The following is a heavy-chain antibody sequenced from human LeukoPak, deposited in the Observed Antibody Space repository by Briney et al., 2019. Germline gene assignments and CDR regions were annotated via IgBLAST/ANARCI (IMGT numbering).Heavy chain of an antibody. V-gene: IGHV3-73*01. CDR2: IRSRGGNYAT. Sequence: GGSLRLSCSASGFTFSDAAIHWVRQASGKGLEWVGRIRSRGGNYATAYTASVNGRFTISRDDSKSTAFLQMNSLKTEDTAIYYCTRHLVDVWGQGTTVTVSS. J-gene: IGHJ6*02. CDR3: TRHLVDV. CDR1: GFTFSDAA.